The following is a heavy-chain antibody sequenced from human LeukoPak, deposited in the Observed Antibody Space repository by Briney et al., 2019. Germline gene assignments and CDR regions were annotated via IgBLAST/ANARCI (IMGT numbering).Heavy chain of an antibody. Sequence: GSLRLSCAASGFTFSDYYMSWIRQAPGKGLEWVSYISSSSSTIYYADSVKGRFTISRDNAKNSLYLQMNSLRAEDTAVYYCARDEYYDYVWGSYATCDYWGQGTLVTVSS. CDR1: GFTFSDYY. D-gene: IGHD3-16*01. V-gene: IGHV3-11*04. CDR2: ISSSSSTI. J-gene: IGHJ4*02. CDR3: ARDEYYDYVWGSYATCDY.